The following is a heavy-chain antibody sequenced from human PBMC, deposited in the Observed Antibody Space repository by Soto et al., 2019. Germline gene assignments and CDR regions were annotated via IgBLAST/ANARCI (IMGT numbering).Heavy chain of an antibody. CDR1: GGTFSSYA. J-gene: IGHJ5*02. V-gene: IGHV1-69*13. CDR3: ARTAIVVVPAEDVWFDP. CDR2: IITIFGTA. Sequence: GASVKVSCKASGGTFSSYAISWVRQAPGQGLEWMGGIITIFGTANYAQKFQGRVTITADESTSTAYMELSSLRSEDTAVYYCARTAIVVVPAEDVWFDPWGQGTLVTVSS. D-gene: IGHD2-2*01.